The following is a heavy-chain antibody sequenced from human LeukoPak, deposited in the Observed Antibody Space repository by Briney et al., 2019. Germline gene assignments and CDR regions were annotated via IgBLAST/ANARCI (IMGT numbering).Heavy chain of an antibody. Sequence: GGSLRLSCAVSGFTFNIYYMSWIRQAPGKGLEWISYIGLHGYPLDYANSVKGRFTISRDNAQNSLYLDMSSVRAEDTAVYYCARKDFSSGSFTYWGQGTLVTVSS. CDR1: GFTFNIYY. D-gene: IGHD3-22*01. J-gene: IGHJ4*02. CDR2: IGLHGYPL. V-gene: IGHV3-11*04. CDR3: ARKDFSSGSFTY.